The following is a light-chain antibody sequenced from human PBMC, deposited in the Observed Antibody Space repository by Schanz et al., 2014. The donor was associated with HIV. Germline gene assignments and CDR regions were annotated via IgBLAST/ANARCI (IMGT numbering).Light chain of an antibody. CDR3: QQGDYFPLT. V-gene: IGKV1-9*01. Sequence: IQLTQSPSSLSAFVGDRVTITCRASQGISSYLAWYQQKPGKAPKVLIYAASTLQSGVPSRFSGSGSGTDFTLTISSLQPEDSATYYCQQGDYFPLTFGGGTKVEIK. J-gene: IGKJ4*01. CDR1: QGISSY. CDR2: AAS.